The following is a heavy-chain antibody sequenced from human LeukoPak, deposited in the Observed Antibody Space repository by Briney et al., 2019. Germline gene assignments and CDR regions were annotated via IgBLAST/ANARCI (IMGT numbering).Heavy chain of an antibody. V-gene: IGHV3-21*04. Sequence: GGSLRLSCTTSGFTFSDYSVNWVRQAPGKGLEWVSSISSRSNYIFYADSVKGRFTVSRDNAKNSLYLQMNSLRAEDTAVYFCARVASFRFYFDYWGQGALVTVSS. J-gene: IGHJ4*02. D-gene: IGHD2/OR15-2a*01. CDR2: ISSRSNYI. CDR3: ARVASFRFYFDY. CDR1: GFTFSDYS.